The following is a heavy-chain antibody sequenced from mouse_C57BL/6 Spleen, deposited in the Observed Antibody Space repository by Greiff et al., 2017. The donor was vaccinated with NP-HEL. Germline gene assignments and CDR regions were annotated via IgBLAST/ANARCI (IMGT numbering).Heavy chain of an antibody. CDR3: TRKGTGDYFDY. V-gene: IGHV1-15*01. D-gene: IGHD4-1*01. J-gene: IGHJ2*01. CDR1: GYTFTDYE. CDR2: IDPETGGT. Sequence: QVQLQQSGAELVRPGASVTLSCKASGYTFTDYEMHWVKQTPVHGLEWIGAIDPETGGTAYNQKFKGKAILTADKSSSTAYMELRSLTSEDSAVYYCTRKGTGDYFDYWGQGTTLTVSS.